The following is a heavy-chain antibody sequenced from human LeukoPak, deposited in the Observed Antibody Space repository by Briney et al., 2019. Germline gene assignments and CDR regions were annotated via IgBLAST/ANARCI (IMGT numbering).Heavy chain of an antibody. J-gene: IGHJ6*03. V-gene: IGHV4-4*07. CDR3: AREVADYGGYYYYHYMDV. CDR1: GGSISSYY. D-gene: IGHD4-23*01. Sequence: ASETLSLTCTVSGGSISSYYWSWIRQPAGKGLEWIGRIYTSGSNNYNPSLKSRVTMSVDTSKNQFSLKLSSVTAADTAMYYCAREVADYGGYYYYHYMDVWGKGTTVTISS. CDR2: IYTSGSN.